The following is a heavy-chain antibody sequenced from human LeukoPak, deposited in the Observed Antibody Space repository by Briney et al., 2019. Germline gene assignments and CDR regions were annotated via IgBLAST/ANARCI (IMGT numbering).Heavy chain of an antibody. J-gene: IGHJ4*02. V-gene: IGHV3-21*01. D-gene: IGHD3-22*01. CDR2: ISSSSSYI. Sequence: GGSLRLSCAASGFTFSSYSMNWVRQAPGKGLEWASSISSSSSYIYYADSVKGRFTISRDNAKNSLYLQMNSLRAEDTAVYYCARKTLQYYYDSSGYGPFDYWGQGTLVTVSS. CDR1: GFTFSSYS. CDR3: ARKTLQYYYDSSGYGPFDY.